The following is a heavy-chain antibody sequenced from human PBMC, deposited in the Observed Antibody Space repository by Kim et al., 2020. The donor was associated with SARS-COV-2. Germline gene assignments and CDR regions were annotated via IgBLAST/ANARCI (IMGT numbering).Heavy chain of an antibody. J-gene: IGHJ6*02. CDR3: ARSIGYDSYYYYGMDV. CDR1: GGTFSSYA. V-gene: IGHV1-69*13. D-gene: IGHD5-12*01. Sequence: SVKVSCKASGGTFSSYAISWVRQAPGQGLEWMGGIIPIFGTGKYRQKFQGRVTITADESTSTAYMELSSLRSEDTAVYYCARSIGYDSYYYYGMDVWGQGITVTVTS. CDR2: IIPIFGTG.